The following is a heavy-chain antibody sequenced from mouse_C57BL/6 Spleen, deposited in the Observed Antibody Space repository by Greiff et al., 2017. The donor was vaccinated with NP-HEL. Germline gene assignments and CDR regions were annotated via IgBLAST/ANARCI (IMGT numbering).Heavy chain of an antibody. D-gene: IGHD1-1*01. CDR2: IYPGSGST. CDR3: ARGGLYGSSYDDY. Sequence: VQLQQSGAELVKPGASVKMSCKASGYTFTSYWITWVKQRPGQGLEWIGDIYPGSGSTNYNEKFKSKATLTVDTSSSTAYMQLSSLTSEDSAVYYCARGGLYGSSYDDYWGQGTTLTVSS. CDR1: GYTFTSYW. J-gene: IGHJ2*01. V-gene: IGHV1-55*01.